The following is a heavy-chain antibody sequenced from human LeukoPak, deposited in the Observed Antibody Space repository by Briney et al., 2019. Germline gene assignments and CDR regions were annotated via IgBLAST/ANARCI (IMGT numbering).Heavy chain of an antibody. CDR3: ARGVYIAAAQYGY. D-gene: IGHD6-13*01. Sequence: SETLSLTCTVSGGSISNYYWTWIRQPPGKGLEWIGYIYYTGSTNYNPSLKSRVSISVDTSNNQFSLKLSSVTAADTAVYYCARGVYIAAAQYGYWGQGTLVTVSS. CDR2: IYYTGST. CDR1: GGSISNYY. V-gene: IGHV4-59*01. J-gene: IGHJ4*02.